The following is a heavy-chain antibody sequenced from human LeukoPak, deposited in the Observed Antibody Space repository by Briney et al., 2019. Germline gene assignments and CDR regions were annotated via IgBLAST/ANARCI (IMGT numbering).Heavy chain of an antibody. CDR2: IFDSGRI. CDR1: GASIRNTTYY. V-gene: IGHV4-39*01. CDR3: ASPDSYGTDC. D-gene: IGHD5-18*01. J-gene: IGHJ4*02. Sequence: SETLSLTCTVSGASIRNTTYYWGWVRQPPGKGLEWIGSIFDSGRIYYNPSLKSRVTISVDTSKNQFSLKLSSVTAADTAVYYCASPDSYGTDCWGQGTLVTVSS.